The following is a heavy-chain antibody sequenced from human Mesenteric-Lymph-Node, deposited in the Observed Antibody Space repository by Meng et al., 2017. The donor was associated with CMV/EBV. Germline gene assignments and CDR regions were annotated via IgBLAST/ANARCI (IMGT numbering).Heavy chain of an antibody. CDR1: GFTFSSSW. V-gene: IGHV3-74*01. Sequence: GGSLRLSCAASGFTFSSSWMHWVRQAPGKGLVWVSRINIDGTTIHYADTVKGRFTISRDNAKNTLHLHMNSLRAEDTAVYYCARGDDYDDYWGQGTLVTVSS. D-gene: IGHD4/OR15-4a*01. CDR3: ARGDDYDDY. J-gene: IGHJ4*02. CDR2: INIDGTTI.